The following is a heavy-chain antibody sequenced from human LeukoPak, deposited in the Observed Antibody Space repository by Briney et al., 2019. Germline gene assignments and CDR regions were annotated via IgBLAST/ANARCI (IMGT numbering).Heavy chain of an antibody. CDR3: ARQVKEVPGATHWYFDL. CDR1: GFTFTGYY. J-gene: IGHJ2*01. V-gene: IGHV1-2*02. CDR2: INPNSGGT. D-gene: IGHD2-2*01. Sequence: ASVKVSCKASGFTFTGYYMHWVRQAPGQGLEWMGWINPNSGGTHYAQNFQGRVSVTRDTSISTAYMDLSSLRSDDTAVYYCARQVKEVPGATHWYFDLWGRGTVVTVSS.